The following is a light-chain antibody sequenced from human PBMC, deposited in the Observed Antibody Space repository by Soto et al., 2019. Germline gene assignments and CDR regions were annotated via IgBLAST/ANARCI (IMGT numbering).Light chain of an antibody. CDR3: CSYAGSYTYV. CDR2: DVR. CDR1: SSDVGGYNY. Sequence: QLVLTQPRSVSGSPGQSVTISCTGTSSDVGGYNYVSWYQQHPDKAPKLMIYDVRKWPSGVPDRFSGSKSGNTASLTISGLQAEDEADYYCCSYAGSYTYVFGTGTKLTVL. J-gene: IGLJ1*01. V-gene: IGLV2-11*01.